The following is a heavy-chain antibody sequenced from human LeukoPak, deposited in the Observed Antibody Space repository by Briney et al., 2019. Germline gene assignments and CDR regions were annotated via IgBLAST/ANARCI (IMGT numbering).Heavy chain of an antibody. J-gene: IGHJ4*02. CDR1: GYTFTSYG. CDR2: ISAYNGNT. Sequence: ASVKVSCKASGYTFTSYGISWVRQAPGQGLEWMGWISAYNGNTNYAQKLQGRVTMITDTSTSTAYMELRSLRSDDTAVYYCARDIVVVAATSPFDYWGQGTLVTVSS. D-gene: IGHD2-15*01. CDR3: ARDIVVVAATSPFDY. V-gene: IGHV1-18*01.